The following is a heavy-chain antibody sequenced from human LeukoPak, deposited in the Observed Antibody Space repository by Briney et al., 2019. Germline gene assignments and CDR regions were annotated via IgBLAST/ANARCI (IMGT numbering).Heavy chain of an antibody. J-gene: IGHJ3*02. V-gene: IGHV4-59*01. CDR1: GGSISSYY. CDR2: IYYSGST. D-gene: IGHD3-22*01. Sequence: SETLSLTRTVSGGSISSYYWSWIRQPPGKGLEWIGYIYYSGSTNYNPSLKSRVTISVDTSKNQFSLKLSSVTAADTAVYYCARGKVYYDSSGYYLPDAFDIWGQGTMVTVSS. CDR3: ARGKVYYDSSGYYLPDAFDI.